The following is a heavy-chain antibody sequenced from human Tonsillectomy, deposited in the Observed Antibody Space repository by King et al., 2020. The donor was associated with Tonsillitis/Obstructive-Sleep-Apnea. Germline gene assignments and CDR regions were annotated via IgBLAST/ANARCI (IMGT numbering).Heavy chain of an antibody. CDR3: ARVEAAAGLYYFDY. CDR1: GFTFSRYT. CDR2: ISSSSSYI. J-gene: IGHJ4*02. Sequence: VQLVESGGGLVKPGGSLILSCAASGFTFSRYTMNWVRQAPGKGLEWVSSISSSSSYIYSADSVRGRFTISRDNAKNSLYLQMNSLRADDTAVYYCARVEAAAGLYYFDYWGQGTLVTVSS. V-gene: IGHV3-21*01. D-gene: IGHD6-13*01.